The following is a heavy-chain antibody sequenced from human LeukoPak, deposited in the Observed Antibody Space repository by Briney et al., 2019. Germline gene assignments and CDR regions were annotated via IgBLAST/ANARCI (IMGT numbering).Heavy chain of an antibody. D-gene: IGHD2-2*01. CDR2: ISTYNGNT. J-gene: IGHJ5*02. Sequence: ASVKVSCKGSGYTFTSYGISWVRHAPGQGLEWMGWISTYNGNTNYAQKLQGRVTMTTDTSTSTAYMELRSLRSDDTAVYDCARAPAAHNWFDPWGQGTLVTLSS. CDR3: ARAPAAHNWFDP. V-gene: IGHV1-18*01. CDR1: GYTFTSYG.